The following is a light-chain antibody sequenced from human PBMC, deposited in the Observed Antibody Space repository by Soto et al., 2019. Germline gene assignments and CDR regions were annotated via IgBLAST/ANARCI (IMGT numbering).Light chain of an antibody. V-gene: IGKV1-27*01. Sequence: DIQMTQSPSSLSASVGDRVTITCRASQDISNYLAWYQQRPGKVPKLLIYAASTLQSGVPSRFSGTGSGTDFTLTISSLLPEDGATYYCQNLDSSAFTFGPGTKVDIK. CDR3: QNLDSSAFT. J-gene: IGKJ3*01. CDR1: QDISNY. CDR2: AAS.